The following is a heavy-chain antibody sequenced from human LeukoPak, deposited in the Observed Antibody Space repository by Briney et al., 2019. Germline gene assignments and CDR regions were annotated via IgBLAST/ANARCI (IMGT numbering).Heavy chain of an antibody. V-gene: IGHV3-7*03. CDR2: IKQDGSDK. CDR1: GFTFSNYW. CDR3: ARETIYGDYQLSYFDY. J-gene: IGHJ4*02. D-gene: IGHD4-17*01. Sequence: GGSLRLSCVASGFTFSNYWMTWVRQAPGKGLEWVANIKQDGSDKYYVDSVKGRFSISRDNAKNSLYLQMNSLRAEDTAVYFCARETIYGDYQLSYFDYWGQGTLVTVSS.